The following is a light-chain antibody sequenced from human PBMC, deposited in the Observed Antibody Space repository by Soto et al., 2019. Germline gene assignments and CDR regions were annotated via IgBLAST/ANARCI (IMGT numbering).Light chain of an antibody. V-gene: IGKV1-16*01. CDR3: QQYNSYSST. CDR1: QTIDTY. CDR2: AAT. Sequence: DIQLTQSPSSLSASVGDRVTITCRASQTIDTYLNWYQHKPGTAPKVLIYAATYLQNGVPSRFSGTGSGADFTLTISSLQPDDFATYYCQQYNSYSSTFGQGTKVDIK. J-gene: IGKJ1*01.